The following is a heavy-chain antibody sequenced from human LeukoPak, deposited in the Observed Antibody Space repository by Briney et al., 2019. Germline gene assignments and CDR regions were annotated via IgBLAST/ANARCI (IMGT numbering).Heavy chain of an antibody. Sequence: GAPVKVSCKASGGTFSSYAISWVRQAPGQGLEWMGGIIPIFGTANYAQKFQGRVTITADESTSTAYMELSSLRSEDTAVYYCAREVYCSSTSCLGSWFDPWGQGTLVTVSS. V-gene: IGHV1-69*13. CDR1: GGTFSSYA. CDR3: AREVYCSSTSCLGSWFDP. D-gene: IGHD2-2*01. J-gene: IGHJ5*02. CDR2: IIPIFGTA.